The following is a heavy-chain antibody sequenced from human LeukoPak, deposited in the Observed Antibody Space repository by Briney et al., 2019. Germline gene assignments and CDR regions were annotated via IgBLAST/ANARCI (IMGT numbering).Heavy chain of an antibody. Sequence: GGSLRLSCAASGFTFSSYAMSWVRQAPGKGLEWVSAIRGSGGSTYYADSVKGRFTISRDNSKNTLYLQMNSLRAEDTAVYYCAKDQNPYSSSPGAFDIWGQGTMVTVSS. CDR1: GFTFSSYA. CDR2: IRGSGGST. V-gene: IGHV3-23*01. D-gene: IGHD6-13*01. J-gene: IGHJ3*02. CDR3: AKDQNPYSSSPGAFDI.